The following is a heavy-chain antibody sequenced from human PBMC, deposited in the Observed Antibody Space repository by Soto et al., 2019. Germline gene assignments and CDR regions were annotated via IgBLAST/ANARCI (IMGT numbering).Heavy chain of an antibody. CDR1: RYTFTSYD. CDR3: ARRSTTYLNEVIYDV. V-gene: IGHV1-2*02. Sequence: ASVKVSCKASRYTFTSYDIFWVRQSPGQGLEWMGWMRTGSGDTHYAQKIQGRVTMTRDTSISTAYMELNNLVSDDTAVYYCARRSTTYLNEVIYDVWGQGTLVTVSS. D-gene: IGHD1-26*01. CDR2: MRTGSGDT. J-gene: IGHJ1*01.